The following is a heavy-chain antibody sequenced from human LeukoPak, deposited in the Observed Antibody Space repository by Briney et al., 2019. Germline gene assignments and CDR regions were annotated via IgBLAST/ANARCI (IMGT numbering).Heavy chain of an antibody. D-gene: IGHD6-19*01. J-gene: IGHJ4*02. V-gene: IGHV3-21*06. CDR1: GFTFSSQN. CDR2: ISTSGDST. CDR3: VKNGWLDY. Sequence: GGSLRLSCAASGFTFSSQNMNWARQAPGKRLEWVAYISTSGDSTKYADSVEGRFTISRDNAENSLYLLMNSLRVEDTAVYYCVKNGWLDYWGQGILVTVSS.